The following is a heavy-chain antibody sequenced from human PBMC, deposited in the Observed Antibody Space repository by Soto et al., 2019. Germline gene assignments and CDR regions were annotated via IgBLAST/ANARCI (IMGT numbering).Heavy chain of an antibody. CDR1: GGSITSSSFY. Sequence: QLQLQESGPGLVKPSETLSLTCTVSGGSITSSSFYWGWIRQPPGKGLEWIGHIFHTGATYYNPTLKSRLRMSVDTSKNQFSLTLSSVTATDTAVYYCARRRIVPTTNFDYWGQGTLVTVSS. V-gene: IGHV4-39*01. J-gene: IGHJ4*02. CDR2: IFHTGAT. CDR3: ARRRIVPTTNFDY. D-gene: IGHD1-26*01.